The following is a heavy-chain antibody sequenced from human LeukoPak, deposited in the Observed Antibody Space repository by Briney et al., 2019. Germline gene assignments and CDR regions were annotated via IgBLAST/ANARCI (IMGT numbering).Heavy chain of an antibody. D-gene: IGHD6-13*01. J-gene: IGHJ2*01. CDR1: GFTFSSFG. CDR2: IVNDGSQT. CDR3: ARGGQQLDDCYFDL. Sequence: GGSLRLSCAASGFTFSSFGMHWVRQAPGKGLDWVAVIVNDGSQTSYADSVKGRFTISRDNSKNTLYLQMNSLRVEDTAVYYCARGGQQLDDCYFDLWGRGTLVTVSS. V-gene: IGHV3-33*01.